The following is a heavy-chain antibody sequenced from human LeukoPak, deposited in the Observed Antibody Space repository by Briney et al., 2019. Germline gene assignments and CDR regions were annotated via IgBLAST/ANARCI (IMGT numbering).Heavy chain of an antibody. V-gene: IGHV1-69*06. D-gene: IGHD3-9*01. CDR3: ARDRGYDILTGYGWFDP. J-gene: IGHJ5*02. CDR1: GGTFSSYA. CDR2: IIPIFGTA. Sequence: EASVKVSCKASGGTFSSYAISWVRQAPGQGLEWMGGIIPIFGTANYAQKFQGRVTITADKSTSTAYMELSSLRSKDTAVYYCARDRGYDILTGYGWFDPWGQGTLVTVSS.